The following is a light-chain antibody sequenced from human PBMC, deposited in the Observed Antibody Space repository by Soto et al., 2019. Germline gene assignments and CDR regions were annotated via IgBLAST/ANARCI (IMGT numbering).Light chain of an antibody. CDR2: EVT. Sequence: QSALTQPASVSGSPGQSITISCTGTSSDVGDYNYVSWYQQHPSKAPKLVIYEVTNRPSGVSTRFSGSKSGNTASLTISGLQAEDEADYYCSSYTSSNTWVFGGGTKLTVL. V-gene: IGLV2-14*01. CDR1: SSDVGDYNY. J-gene: IGLJ3*02. CDR3: SSYTSSNTWV.